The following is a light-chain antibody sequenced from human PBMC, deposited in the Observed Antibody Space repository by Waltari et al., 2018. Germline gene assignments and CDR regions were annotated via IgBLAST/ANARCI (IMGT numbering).Light chain of an antibody. CDR2: AAS. Sequence: DLQMTQSPSSLSASVGDRVTISCRASKNIRSYLSWYQQKPGIAPKLVIYAASTLQSGVPSRFSGSGSGTNFTLTITSLQAEDFAVYYCQQRSNWPLMYTFGQGTKLEIK. V-gene: IGKV1-39*01. CDR3: QQRSNWPLMYT. CDR1: KNIRSY. J-gene: IGKJ2*01.